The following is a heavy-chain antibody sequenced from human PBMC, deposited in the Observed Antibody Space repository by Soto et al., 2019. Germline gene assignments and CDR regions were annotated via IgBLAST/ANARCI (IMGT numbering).Heavy chain of an antibody. CDR2: IHYSRNT. D-gene: IGHD2-21*01. CDR1: AASISSSSYY. J-gene: IGHJ3*02. CDR3: ASQKELLHFAAFDI. V-gene: IGHV4-39*01. Sequence: SETLSLTCTLSAASISSSSYYWGWIRQHPGKGLEWIGSIHYSRNTFSNPSLKSRVTISEDTSKNQFSLTLSSVTAADTAVYYCASQKELLHFAAFDILCKGTMVTISS.